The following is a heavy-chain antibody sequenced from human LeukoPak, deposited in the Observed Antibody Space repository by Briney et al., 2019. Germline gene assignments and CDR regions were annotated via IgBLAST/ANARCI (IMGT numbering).Heavy chain of an antibody. D-gene: IGHD1-26*01. Sequence: PGGSLRLSCAASGFTFGSYWMHWVRQAPGKGLVWVSRINSDGSTTTYADSMKGRFTISRDNAKNTLYLQMNSLRAEDTAVYYCAVKWTYDGFDIWGQGTMVTVSS. V-gene: IGHV3-74*01. CDR1: GFTFGSYW. J-gene: IGHJ3*02. CDR2: INSDGSTT. CDR3: AVKWTYDGFDI.